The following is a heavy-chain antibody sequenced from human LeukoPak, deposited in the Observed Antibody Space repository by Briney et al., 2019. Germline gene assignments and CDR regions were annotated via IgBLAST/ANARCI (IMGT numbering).Heavy chain of an antibody. V-gene: IGHV4-38-2*02. D-gene: IGHD1-26*01. CDR1: DYSISSGYF. CDR2: IHHSGST. Sequence: NPSETLSLTCAVSDYSISSGYFWGWIRQPPGKGLEWIGSIHHSGSTFYNPSLRSRVTISVDTSKNQFSLMLSSVTAADTAVYYCARELGGATDYWGQGTLVTVSS. J-gene: IGHJ4*02. CDR3: ARELGGATDY.